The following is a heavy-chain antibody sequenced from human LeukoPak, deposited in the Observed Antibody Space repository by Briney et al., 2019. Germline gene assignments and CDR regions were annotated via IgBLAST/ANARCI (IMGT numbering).Heavy chain of an antibody. J-gene: IGHJ4*02. CDR3: AREKWWFVY. CDR2: FSGSGGST. CDR1: GFTFSSYA. D-gene: IGHD2-15*01. Sequence: GGSLRLSCAASGFTFSSYAMSWVRQAPGKGLECISGFSGSGGSTYYADSVKGRFTISRDNSKNTLYLQMNSLRAEDTAVYYCAREKWWFVYWGQGTLVTVSS. V-gene: IGHV3-23*01.